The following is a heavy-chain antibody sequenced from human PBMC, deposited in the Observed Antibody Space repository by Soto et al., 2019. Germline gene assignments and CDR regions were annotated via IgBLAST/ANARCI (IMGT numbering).Heavy chain of an antibody. CDR3: ARTRSFTLGFYYDGMDV. CDR2: IYPGDSDT. D-gene: IGHD6-6*01. V-gene: IGHV5-51*01. CDR1: GRTFINHW. J-gene: IGHJ6*02. Sequence: GESLKLSCKFSGRTFINHWIAWVRQIPGKGLEWMGIIYPGDSDTRYSPSFAGQVTISADKSLRTAYLQWTSLKASDTALYYCARTRSFTLGFYYDGMDVWGQGTTVTVSS.